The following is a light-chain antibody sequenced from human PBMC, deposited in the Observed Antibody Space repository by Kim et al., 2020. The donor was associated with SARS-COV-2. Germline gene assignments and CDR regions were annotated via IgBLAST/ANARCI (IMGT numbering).Light chain of an antibody. J-gene: IGLJ3*02. CDR1: SSNIGAGYE. CDR3: QSYDSSLSGWV. Sequence: RVTISCTGSSSNIGAGYEVHWYQQFPGTAPKLLIYANTNRPTGVPDRFSGSKSGSSTSLGITGLQAEDEADYYCQSYDSSLSGWVFGGGTKLTVL. CDR2: ANT. V-gene: IGLV1-40*01.